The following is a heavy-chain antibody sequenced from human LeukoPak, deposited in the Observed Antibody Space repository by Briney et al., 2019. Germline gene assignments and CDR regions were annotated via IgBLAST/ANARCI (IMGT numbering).Heavy chain of an antibody. V-gene: IGHV3-23*01. D-gene: IGHD5-24*01. J-gene: IGHJ4*02. CDR2: ISGSGGST. CDR1: GFTLSSYA. CDR3: AKDRSFRREGYPTPPFDY. Sequence: GGSLRLSCAASGFTLSSYAMSWVRQAPGKGLEWVSAISGSGGSTYYADSVKGRFTISRDNSKNTLYLQMNSLRAEDTAVYYCAKDRSFRREGYPTPPFDYWGQGTLVTVSS.